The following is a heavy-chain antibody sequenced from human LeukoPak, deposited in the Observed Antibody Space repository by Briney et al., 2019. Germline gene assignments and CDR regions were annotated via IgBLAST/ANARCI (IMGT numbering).Heavy chain of an antibody. CDR3: ARGIAVAGEYFQH. D-gene: IGHD6-19*01. V-gene: IGHV4-59*08. Sequence: SETLSLTCTVSGGSISSYYWSWIRQPPGKGLEWIGYIYYSGSTNYNPSLKSRVTISVDTSKNQFSLKLSSATAADTAVYYCARGIAVAGEYFQHWGQGTLVTVSS. J-gene: IGHJ1*01. CDR1: GGSISSYY. CDR2: IYYSGST.